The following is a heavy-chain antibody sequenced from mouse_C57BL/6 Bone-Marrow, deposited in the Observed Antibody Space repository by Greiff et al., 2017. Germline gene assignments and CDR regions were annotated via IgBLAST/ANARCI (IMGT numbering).Heavy chain of an antibody. D-gene: IGHD2-13*01. Sequence: QVQLQQPGAELVMPGASVKLSCKASGYTFTSYWMHWVKQRPGQGLEWIGEIDPSDSYTNYNKKFKGKSTLTVDKSSSTAYMQLSSLTSEDSAVYYCARWGDYTWFAYWGQGTLVTVSA. J-gene: IGHJ3*01. CDR1: GYTFTSYW. CDR3: ARWGDYTWFAY. CDR2: IDPSDSYT. V-gene: IGHV1-69*01.